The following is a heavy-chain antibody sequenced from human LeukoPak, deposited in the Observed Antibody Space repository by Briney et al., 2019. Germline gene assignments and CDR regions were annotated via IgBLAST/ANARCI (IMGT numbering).Heavy chain of an antibody. CDR1: GVSFSGHY. D-gene: IGHD3-22*01. Sequence: SETLSLTCAVYGVSFSGHYWSWLRQPPGKGLEWIGEINHSGSTNYNPSLKSRVTISVDTSKNQFSLKLSSVTAADTAVYYCATGEDYDSSGYWGQGTLVTVSS. J-gene: IGHJ4*02. V-gene: IGHV4-34*01. CDR2: INHSGST. CDR3: ATGEDYDSSGY.